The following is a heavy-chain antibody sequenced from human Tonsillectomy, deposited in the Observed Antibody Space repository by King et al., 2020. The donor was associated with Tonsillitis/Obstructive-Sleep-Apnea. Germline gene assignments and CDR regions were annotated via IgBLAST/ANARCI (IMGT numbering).Heavy chain of an antibody. V-gene: IGHV4-39*01. Sequence: QLQESGPGLVKPSETLSLTCTVSGGSVTTSHYSWGWIRHPPGKGLEWIGSVYYSGSTYYHPSLKSRGTVSLDTSKSQFSLRLTSVTAADTAVYYWARVMRRFGYSQENYFDNWGQGTLVSVSS. CDR1: GGSVTTSHYS. J-gene: IGHJ4*02. CDR2: VYYSGST. D-gene: IGHD2-15*01. CDR3: ARVMRRFGYSQENYFDN.